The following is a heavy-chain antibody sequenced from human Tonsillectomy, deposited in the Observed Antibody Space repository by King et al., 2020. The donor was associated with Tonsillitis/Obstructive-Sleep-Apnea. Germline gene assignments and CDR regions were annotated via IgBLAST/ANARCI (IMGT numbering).Heavy chain of an antibody. D-gene: IGHD2-2*01. J-gene: IGHJ6*02. Sequence: VQLVESGGGVVQPGRSLRLSCAASGFTFSSYGMHWVRQAPGKGLEWVAVTWYDGSNKYYADSVKGRFTISRDNSKNTLYLQMNSLRAEDTAVYYCARDASPSSTSTGGFWSVPKDVSYGMDVWGQGTTVTVSS. CDR2: TWYDGSNK. CDR1: GFTFSSYG. V-gene: IGHV3-33*01. CDR3: ARDASPSSTSTGGFWSVPKDVSYGMDV.